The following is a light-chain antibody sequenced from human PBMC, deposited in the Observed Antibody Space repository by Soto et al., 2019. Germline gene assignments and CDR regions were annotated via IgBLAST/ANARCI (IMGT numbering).Light chain of an antibody. CDR2: RND. V-gene: IGLV1-47*01. J-gene: IGLJ1*01. CDR3: AAWDDSLSGLYV. CDR1: SSNIGRNY. Sequence: QSVLTRPPSASGTPGQRVTISCSGSSSNIGRNYVYWYQQLPGTAPKLLIYRNDQRPSGVPDRLSGSKSGTSASLAISGLRSEDEADYYCAAWDDSLSGLYVFGTGTKLTVL.